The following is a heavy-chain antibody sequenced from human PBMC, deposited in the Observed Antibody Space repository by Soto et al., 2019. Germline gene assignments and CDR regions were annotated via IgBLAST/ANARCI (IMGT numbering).Heavy chain of an antibody. V-gene: IGHV3-23*01. CDR2: ISGSVGST. Sequence: EVQLLESGGGLVQPGGSLRLSCVGSGFTFSDHGMSWVRQAPGKGLEWVSAISGSVGSTFYADSVKGRCTISRDNSKNTLYLQMNSLRDEDTAVYYCAKDRTIAARNYDEWGQGVLVTVSS. CDR1: GFTFSDHG. J-gene: IGHJ4*02. CDR3: AKDRTIAARNYDE. D-gene: IGHD6-6*01.